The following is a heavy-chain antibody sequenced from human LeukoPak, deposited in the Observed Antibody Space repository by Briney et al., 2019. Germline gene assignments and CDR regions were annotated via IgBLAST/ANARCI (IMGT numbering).Heavy chain of an antibody. J-gene: IGHJ4*02. V-gene: IGHV1-69*13. CDR2: IIPIFGTA. CDR1: GYTFTTHG. D-gene: IGHD3-9*01. CDR3: ARAAGATNYDILTGYCIFDY. Sequence: SVKVSCKASGYTFTTHGIAWVRQAPGQGLEWMGGIIPIFGTANYAQKFQGRVTITADESTSTDYMELSSLRSEDTAVYYCARAAGATNYDILTGYCIFDYWGQGTLVTVSS.